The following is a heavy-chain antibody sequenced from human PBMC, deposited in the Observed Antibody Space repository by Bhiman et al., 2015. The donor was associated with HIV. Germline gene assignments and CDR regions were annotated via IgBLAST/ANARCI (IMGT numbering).Heavy chain of an antibody. J-gene: IGHJ4*02. CDR2: IKSKTDGGTT. D-gene: IGHD5-18*01. CDR1: GFTFSNAW. V-gene: IGHV3-15*01. Sequence: EVQLVESGGGLVQPGASLRLSCAASGFTFSNAWMTWVRQAPGKGLEWVGRIKSKTDGGTTDYAAPVKGRFTISRDDSKNTLYLQMNSLKTEDTAVYYCTTAIQGGYFDYWGQGTLVTVSS. CDR3: TTAIQGGYFDY.